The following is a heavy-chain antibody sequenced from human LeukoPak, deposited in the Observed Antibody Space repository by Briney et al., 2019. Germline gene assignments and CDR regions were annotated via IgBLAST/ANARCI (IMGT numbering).Heavy chain of an antibody. D-gene: IGHD6-19*01. CDR3: AKADTIAVAGTIDY. Sequence: GRSLRLSCAASGFTFYDYAMHWVRQAPGKGLEWVSGISWNSGSIGYADSVKGRFTISRDNAKNSLYLQMNSLRAEDMALYYCAKADTIAVAGTIDYWGQGTLVTVSS. CDR1: GFTFYDYA. V-gene: IGHV3-9*03. J-gene: IGHJ4*02. CDR2: ISWNSGSI.